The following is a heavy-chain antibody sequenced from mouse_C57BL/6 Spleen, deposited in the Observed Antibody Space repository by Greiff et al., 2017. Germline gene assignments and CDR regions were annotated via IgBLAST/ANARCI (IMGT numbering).Heavy chain of an antibody. CDR2: IYPGSGST. CDR1: GYTFTSYW. CDR3: ARRAHYCGSSPYYFDY. V-gene: IGHV1-55*01. J-gene: IGHJ2*01. Sequence: QVQLQQPGAELVKPGASVKMSCKASGYTFTSYWITWVKQRPGQGLEWIGDIYPGSGSTNYNAKFKSKATLTVDTSSSTACVQLSSLTSEDSAVYYCARRAHYCGSSPYYFDYWGQGTTLTVSS. D-gene: IGHD1-1*01.